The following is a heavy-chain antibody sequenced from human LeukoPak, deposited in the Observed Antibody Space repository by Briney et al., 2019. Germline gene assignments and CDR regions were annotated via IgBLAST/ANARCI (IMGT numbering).Heavy chain of an antibody. J-gene: IGHJ4*02. CDR2: ITSDGDNT. Sequence: GGSLRLSCAASGFTFSAFAMTWVRQAPGKGLEWVSTITSDGDNTYSADSVKGRITFSRDNSKNTLSLQLRSLRAEDTAVYYCAKDIAQGYTFGSIEQDYWGQGTLVTVSS. CDR3: AKDIAQGYTFGSIEQDY. D-gene: IGHD5-18*01. V-gene: IGHV3-23*01. CDR1: GFTFSAFA.